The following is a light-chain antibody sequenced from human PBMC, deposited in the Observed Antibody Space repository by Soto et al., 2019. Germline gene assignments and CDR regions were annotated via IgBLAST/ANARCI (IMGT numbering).Light chain of an antibody. CDR1: SSDVGSYKF. Sequence: QSALTQPASVSGSPGQSITISCTGTSSDVGSYKFVSWYQQHPGKAPKLMMYEGSKRPSGVSDRFSGSKSGNTASLTVSGLQAEDEADYFCCSYAGGSNVFGAGTKLTVL. V-gene: IGLV2-23*03. CDR2: EGS. CDR3: CSYAGGSNV. J-gene: IGLJ1*01.